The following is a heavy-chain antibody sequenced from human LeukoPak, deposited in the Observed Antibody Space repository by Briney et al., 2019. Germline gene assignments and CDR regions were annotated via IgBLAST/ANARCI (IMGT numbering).Heavy chain of an antibody. D-gene: IGHD6-19*01. Sequence: GGSLRLSCAASGFTFSSYAMSWVRQALGRGLERVSAISGSGGSTYYADSVKGRFTISRDNSKNTLYLQMNSLRAEDTAVYYCAKDLGIAVADHNFDYWGQGTLVTVSS. V-gene: IGHV3-23*01. CDR3: AKDLGIAVADHNFDY. J-gene: IGHJ4*02. CDR2: ISGSGGST. CDR1: GFTFSSYA.